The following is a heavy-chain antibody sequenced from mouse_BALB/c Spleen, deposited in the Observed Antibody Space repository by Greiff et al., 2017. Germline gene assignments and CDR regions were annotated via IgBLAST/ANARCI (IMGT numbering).Heavy chain of an antibody. D-gene: IGHD1-2*01. Sequence: EVNLVESGAELVKPGASVKLSCTASGFNIKDTYMHWVKQRPEQGLEWIGRIDPANGNTKYDPKFQGKATITADTSSNTAYLQLSSLTSEDTAVYYCASITTAHFDYWGQGTTLTVSS. CDR2: IDPANGNT. V-gene: IGHV14-3*02. CDR3: ASITTAHFDY. CDR1: GFNIKDTY. J-gene: IGHJ2*01.